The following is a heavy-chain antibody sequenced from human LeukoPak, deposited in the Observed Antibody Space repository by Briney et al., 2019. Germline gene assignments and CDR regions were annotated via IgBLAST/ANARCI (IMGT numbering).Heavy chain of an antibody. CDR2: IGAYNGNT. CDR1: GYTFTSYG. V-gene: IGHV1-18*01. CDR3: ARDGITADSDYCDSSGYSAFDI. D-gene: IGHD3-22*01. J-gene: IGHJ3*02. Sequence: GASVKVSCKASGYTFTSYGISWVRQAPGQELEWMGWIGAYNGNTNYAQKLQGRVTMTTDTSTSTAYMELRSLRSDDTAVYYCARDGITADSDYCDSSGYSAFDIWGQGTMVTVSS.